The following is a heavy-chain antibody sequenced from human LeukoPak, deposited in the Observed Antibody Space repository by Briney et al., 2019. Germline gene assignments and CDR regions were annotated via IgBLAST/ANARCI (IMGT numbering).Heavy chain of an antibody. CDR3: AWLLAGAFDM. CDR1: GFTFSSYA. CDR2: INRDGSDK. J-gene: IGHJ3*02. V-gene: IGHV3-7*01. Sequence: HPGGSLRLSCAASGFTFSSYAMSWVRQAPGKGLEWVATINRDGSDKYYVDSVKGRFTISRDNAKSSLYLQMNSLRAEDTAVYYCAWLLAGAFDMWGQGTMVTVS. D-gene: IGHD2-2*03.